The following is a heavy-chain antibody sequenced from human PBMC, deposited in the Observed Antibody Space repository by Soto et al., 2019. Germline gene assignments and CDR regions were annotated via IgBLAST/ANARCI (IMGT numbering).Heavy chain of an antibody. Sequence: QVQLVQSGAEVKKPGSSVKVSCKASGGTFSRYSITWVRQAPGHGLEWIGRIIPIFGIASYAQKFQGRVTVTADEATSTAYMGLSSLRSDETAVYYCAREDRDRETGLVPAAIDGMDVWGQGTTVTVSS. J-gene: IGHJ6*02. V-gene: IGHV1-69*08. D-gene: IGHD2-2*01. CDR2: IIPIFGIA. CDR1: GGTFSRYS. CDR3: AREDRDRETGLVPAAIDGMDV.